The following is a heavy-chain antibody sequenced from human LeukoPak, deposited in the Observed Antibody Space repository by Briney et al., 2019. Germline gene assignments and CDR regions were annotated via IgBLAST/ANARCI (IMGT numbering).Heavy chain of an antibody. J-gene: IGHJ4*02. V-gene: IGHV4-39*07. CDR3: ARTAGYSCSWLDY. CDR2: IYYSGST. D-gene: IGHD6-13*01. Sequence: SETLSPTCTVSGGSISSSSYSWGWIRQPPGKGLEWIGSIYYSGSTNYNPSLKSRVTISVDTSKNQFSLKLSSVTAADTAVYYCARTAGYSCSWLDYWGQGTLVTVSS. CDR1: GGSISSSSYS.